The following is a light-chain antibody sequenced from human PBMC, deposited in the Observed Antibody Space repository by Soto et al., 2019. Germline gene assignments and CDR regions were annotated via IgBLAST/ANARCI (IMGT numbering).Light chain of an antibody. J-gene: IGKJ1*01. Sequence: DIQMTQSPSTLSASLGDRVTITCRASQSISTWLAWYQQKPGRAPKLLIYDASSLQSGVPSRFSGSGSGTEFTLTISSLQPDDFATYFCQQYNIYSWTFGQGTKVDIK. CDR2: DAS. CDR3: QQYNIYSWT. CDR1: QSISTW. V-gene: IGKV1-5*01.